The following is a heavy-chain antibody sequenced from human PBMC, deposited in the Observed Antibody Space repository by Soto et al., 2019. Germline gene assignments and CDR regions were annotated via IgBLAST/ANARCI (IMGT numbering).Heavy chain of an antibody. CDR1: GGSISSGAYY. D-gene: IGHD3-22*01. CDR2: IYYSGST. Sequence: QVQLQESGPGLVKPSQTLSLTCTVSGGSISSGAYYWSWIRQHPGKGLEWIGYIYYSGSTYYNPSLKSRVTIAVDTSKNQFSLKLSSVTAADTAVYYCAIYASRGARGFQHWGQGTLVTVSS. V-gene: IGHV4-31*03. J-gene: IGHJ1*01. CDR3: AIYASRGARGFQH.